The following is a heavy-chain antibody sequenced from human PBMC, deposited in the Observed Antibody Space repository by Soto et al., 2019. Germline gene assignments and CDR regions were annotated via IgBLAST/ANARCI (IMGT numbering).Heavy chain of an antibody. CDR2: IYYSGST. J-gene: IGHJ4*02. CDR1: GGSISSGGYY. D-gene: IGHD6-19*01. V-gene: IGHV4-31*03. CDR3: ARDRHQQWLVPSD. Sequence: QVQLQESGPGLVKPSQTLSLTCTVSGGSISSGGYYWSWIRQHPGKGLEWIGYIYYSGSTYYNPSRKSRVTISVDTSKNQFSLKLSSVTAADTAVYYCARDRHQQWLVPSDWGQGTLVTVSS.